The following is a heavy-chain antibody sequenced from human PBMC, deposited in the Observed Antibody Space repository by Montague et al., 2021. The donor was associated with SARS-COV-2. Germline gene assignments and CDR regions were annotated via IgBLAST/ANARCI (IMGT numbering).Heavy chain of an antibody. V-gene: IGHV4-59*12. CDR1: GGSISSYY. D-gene: IGHD3-3*01. J-gene: IGHJ6*02. CDR2: IYYSGST. Sequence: SETLSLTCTVSGGSISSYYWSWIRQPPGKGLEWIGYIYYSGSTNYNPSLKSRVTISIGTSKNQFSLKLSSVTAADTAVYYCARWGEYYDSPYYYYAMDVWGQGTTVTVSS. CDR3: ARWGEYYDSPYYYYAMDV.